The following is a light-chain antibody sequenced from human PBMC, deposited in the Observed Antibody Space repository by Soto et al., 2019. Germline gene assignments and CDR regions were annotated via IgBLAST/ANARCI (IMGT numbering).Light chain of an antibody. Sequence: RVRTQSPAILSVSPGERATLSCRASQSVTSNLAWYQQKPGQPPRLLIYGASSRATGTPDRFSGSGSGTDFTLTISRLEPEDFAVYYCQQYGSSPITFGQGTRLEI. J-gene: IGKJ5*01. CDR3: QQYGSSPIT. V-gene: IGKV3-20*01. CDR1: QSVTSN. CDR2: GAS.